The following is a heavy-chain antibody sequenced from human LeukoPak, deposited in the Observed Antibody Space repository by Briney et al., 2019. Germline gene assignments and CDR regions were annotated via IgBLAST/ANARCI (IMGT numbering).Heavy chain of an antibody. J-gene: IGHJ4*02. D-gene: IGHD2-2*01. CDR2: ISSSGRTI. Sequence: GGSLRLSCAASGLTFSSYSMNWVRQAPGRWLEWVSYISSSGRTIYYTDSVKGRFTISRDNAKNSLYLQMNSLRAEDMAAYYCARVGGYCSSTSCLNYWGQGTLVTVSS. CDR3: ARVGGYCSSTSCLNY. V-gene: IGHV3-48*04. CDR1: GLTFSSYS.